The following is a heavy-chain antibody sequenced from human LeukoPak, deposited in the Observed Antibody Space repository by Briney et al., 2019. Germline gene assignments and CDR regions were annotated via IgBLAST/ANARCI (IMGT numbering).Heavy chain of an antibody. Sequence: ALVRVSCKPSGYTFTRSVISGLREAPGQGGEWMGWMSAYNGKTNYAQKWQCRITMTTATTSSTAYIELRSQRSDDPAVYCCAREPLYYYDSSGYYGHGAFDIWGQGTMVTVSS. J-gene: IGHJ3*02. CDR2: MSAYNGKT. D-gene: IGHD3-22*01. CDR1: GYTFTRSV. V-gene: IGHV1-18*01. CDR3: AREPLYYYDSSGYYGHGAFDI.